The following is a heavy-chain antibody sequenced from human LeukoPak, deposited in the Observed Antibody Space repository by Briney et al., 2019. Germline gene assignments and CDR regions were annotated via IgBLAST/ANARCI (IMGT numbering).Heavy chain of an antibody. CDR1: GFTFSSYA. Sequence: GRSLRLSCAASGFTFSSYAMHWVRQAPGKGLEWVAVIPYDGSNKYYADSVKGRFTISRDNSKNTLYLQMNSLRAEDTAVYYCARDPVLGHYYDSSGYVYWGQGTLVTVSS. D-gene: IGHD3-22*01. CDR3: ARDPVLGHYYDSSGYVY. CDR2: IPYDGSNK. V-gene: IGHV3-30*04. J-gene: IGHJ4*02.